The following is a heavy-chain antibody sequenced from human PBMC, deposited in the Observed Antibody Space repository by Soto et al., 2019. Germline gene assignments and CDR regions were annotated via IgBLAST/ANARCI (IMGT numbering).Heavy chain of an antibody. CDR1: GYTFTSYG. V-gene: IGHV1-18*01. CDR2: ISAYNGNT. CDR3: ASRLGYCSGGSCFDAFDI. J-gene: IGHJ3*02. Sequence: ASVKVSCKASGYTFTSYGISWVRQAPGQGPEWMGWISAYNGNTNYAQKLQGRVTMTTDTSTSTAYMELRSLRSDDTAVYYCASRLGYCSGGSCFDAFDIWGQGTMVTVSS. D-gene: IGHD2-15*01.